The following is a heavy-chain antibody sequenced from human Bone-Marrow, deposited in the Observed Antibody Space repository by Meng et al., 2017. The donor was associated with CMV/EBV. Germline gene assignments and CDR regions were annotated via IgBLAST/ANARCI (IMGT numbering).Heavy chain of an antibody. D-gene: IGHD6-13*01. CDR2: ISSSSSYI. Sequence: GESLKISCAASGFTFSSYSMNWVRQAPGKGLEWVSSISSSSSYIYYADSVKGRFTISRDNAKNSLYLQMNSLRAEDTAVYYCARDSWTRSDFDYWGQGPLVTGSS. CDR1: GFTFSSYS. V-gene: IGHV3-21*01. J-gene: IGHJ4*02. CDR3: ARDSWTRSDFDY.